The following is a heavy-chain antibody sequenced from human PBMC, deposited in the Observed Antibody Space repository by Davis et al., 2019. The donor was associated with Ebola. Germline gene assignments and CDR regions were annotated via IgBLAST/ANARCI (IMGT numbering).Heavy chain of an antibody. CDR3: ARPSYPPK. CDR2: IYHSGST. J-gene: IGHJ4*02. D-gene: IGHD2-2*01. Sequence: SETLSLTCTVSSYSISSGYYWGWLRQPPGKGLEWIGSIYHSGSTYYNPSLKSRVTISVDTSKNQFSLQLSSVTAADTAVYYCARPSYPPKWGQGTLVTVSS. V-gene: IGHV4-38-2*02. CDR1: SYSISSGYY.